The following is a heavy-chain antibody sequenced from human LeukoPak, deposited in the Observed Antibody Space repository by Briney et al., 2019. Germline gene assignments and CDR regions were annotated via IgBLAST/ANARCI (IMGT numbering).Heavy chain of an antibody. J-gene: IGHJ4*02. V-gene: IGHV3-74*01. CDR3: ARENLAAAADY. CDR1: EFTFSAYW. CDR2: IRGDGSMT. Sequence: PGGSLRLSCAASEFTFSAYWMHWVRQAPGKGLVWVSRIRGDGSMTNYADPVKGRFTISRDNAKNTLYLQMNSLRLEDTAVYYCARENLAAAADYWGQGTVVTVSS. D-gene: IGHD6-25*01.